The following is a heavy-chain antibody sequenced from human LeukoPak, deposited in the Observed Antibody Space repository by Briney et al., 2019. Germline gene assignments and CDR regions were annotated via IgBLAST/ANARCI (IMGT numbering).Heavy chain of an antibody. CDR2: ITGAGSTT. CDR1: GFTFSTFA. V-gene: IGHV3-23*01. D-gene: IGHD1-7*01. CDR3: VRDRNYFEALQRSY. Sequence: GGSLRLSCAASGFTFSTFAMSWVRQDPGRGLEWVSSITGAGSTTYYPESVKGRFTISRDNSKNTLYLQMNSLRVEDTAVYFCVRDRNYFEALQRSYWGRGTLVTVSS. J-gene: IGHJ4*02.